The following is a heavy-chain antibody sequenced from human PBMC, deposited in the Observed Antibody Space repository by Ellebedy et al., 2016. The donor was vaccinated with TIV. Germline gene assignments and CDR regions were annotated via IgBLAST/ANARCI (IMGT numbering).Heavy chain of an antibody. CDR1: GYTFTSYD. Sequence: ASVKVSCKDSGYTFTSYDINWVRQATGQGLEWMGWMNPNSGNTGYAQKFQGRVTMTRNTSISTAYMVLSSLRSEDTAVYFCARTPRTYYYVMDVWGQGTTVTVSS. CDR3: ARTPRTYYYVMDV. V-gene: IGHV1-8*01. J-gene: IGHJ6*02. CDR2: MNPNSGNT.